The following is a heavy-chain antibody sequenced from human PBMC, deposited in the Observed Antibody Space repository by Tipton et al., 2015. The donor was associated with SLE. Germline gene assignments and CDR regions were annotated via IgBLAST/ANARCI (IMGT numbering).Heavy chain of an antibody. Sequence: TLSLTCAVYGGSFSGYYWSWIRQPPGEGLEWIGEINHSGSTYYNPPLKSRVTISVDTSKNQISLKRSSVTAADTAVYYCARAIAAAYGDYWGQGTLVTVSS. D-gene: IGHD6-13*01. CDR1: GGSFSGYY. V-gene: IGHV4-34*01. J-gene: IGHJ4*02. CDR2: INHSGST. CDR3: ARAIAAAYGDY.